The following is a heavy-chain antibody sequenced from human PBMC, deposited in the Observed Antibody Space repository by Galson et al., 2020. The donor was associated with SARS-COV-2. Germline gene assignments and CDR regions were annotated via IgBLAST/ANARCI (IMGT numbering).Heavy chain of an antibody. Sequence: ASVKVSCKASGGTFRNSAINWVRQAPGQGLEWMGRIIPIFATPNYALKFQGRLTITADEFTSTAYMELNSLTSEDTAMYYCARYRYYSSGREVYFDDWGQGTLVAVST. D-gene: IGHD6-19*01. CDR1: GGTFRNSA. CDR2: IIPIFATP. V-gene: IGHV1-69*13. J-gene: IGHJ4*02. CDR3: ARYRYYSSGREVYFDD.